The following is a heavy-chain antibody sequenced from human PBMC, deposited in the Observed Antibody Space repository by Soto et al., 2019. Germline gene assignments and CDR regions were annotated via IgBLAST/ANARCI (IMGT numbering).Heavy chain of an antibody. CDR3: ARYSNNWFQTEGMDV. Sequence: PSETLSLTCTVSVDSITTYYWSWIRQPAGKGLEWIWRIDTSGNTDYNPSLKSRVTMSVDTSKKQFSLKLTSVTAADTAVYYCARYSNNWFQTEGMDVGGQGTTVNVSS. D-gene: IGHD6-13*01. CDR2: IDTSGNT. CDR1: VDSITTYY. V-gene: IGHV4-4*07. J-gene: IGHJ6*02.